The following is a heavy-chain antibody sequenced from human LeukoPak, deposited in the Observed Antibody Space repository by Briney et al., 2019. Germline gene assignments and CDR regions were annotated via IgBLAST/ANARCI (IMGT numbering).Heavy chain of an antibody. CDR2: IYYSGST. V-gene: IGHV4-39*01. J-gene: IGHJ4*02. CDR1: GGSISSSSYY. D-gene: IGHD3-10*01. Sequence: SETLSLTCTVSGGSISSSSYYWGWVRQPPGKGLEWIGSIYYSGSTYYNPSLKSRVTISVDTSKNQFSLKLSSVTAADTAVYYCARRLLWFGESFDYWGQGTLVTVSS. CDR3: ARRLLWFGESFDY.